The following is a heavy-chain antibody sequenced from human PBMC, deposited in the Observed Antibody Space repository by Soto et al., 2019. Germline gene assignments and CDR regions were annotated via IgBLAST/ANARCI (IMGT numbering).Heavy chain of an antibody. Sequence: SLRLSCAPSGLSLNDYAMHWVRQVSGKGLEWVSGIYWNGAKIDYADSVKGRFTISRDNTKKFLYLQMNSLRVEVTALYYCAKVGGGGMYSEWQGAENWGEGTM. J-gene: IGHJ3*01. CDR2: IYWNGAKI. CDR3: AKVGGGGMYSEWQGAEN. CDR1: GLSLNDYA. V-gene: IGHV3-9*01. D-gene: IGHD2-8*01.